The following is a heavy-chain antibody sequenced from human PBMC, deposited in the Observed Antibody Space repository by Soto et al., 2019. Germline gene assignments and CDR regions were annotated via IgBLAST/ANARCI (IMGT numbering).Heavy chain of an antibody. CDR1: GFTFSSYW. D-gene: IGHD5-12*01. CDR3: ARDRAGYDFQPIDY. CDR2: IKQDGSEK. Sequence: SLRLSCSASGFTFSSYWMSWVRQAPGKGLEWVANIKQDGSEKYYVDSVKGRFTISRDNAKNSLYLQMNSLRAEDTAVYYCARDRAGYDFQPIDYWGQGTLVTVSS. V-gene: IGHV3-7*01. J-gene: IGHJ4*02.